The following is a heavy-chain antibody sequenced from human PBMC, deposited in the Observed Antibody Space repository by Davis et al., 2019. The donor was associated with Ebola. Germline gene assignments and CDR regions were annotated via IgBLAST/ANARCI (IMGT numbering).Heavy chain of an antibody. V-gene: IGHV1-2*02. CDR2: INPNSGGT. J-gene: IGHJ3*02. D-gene: IGHD1-7*01. Sequence: ASVKVSCKASGYTFTGYYMHWVRQAPGQGLEWMGWINPNSGGTNYAQKFQGRVTMTRDTSISTAYMELSRLRSDDTAVYYCARESGGTTQDGAFDIWGQGTMVTVSS. CDR3: ARESGGTTQDGAFDI. CDR1: GYTFTGYY.